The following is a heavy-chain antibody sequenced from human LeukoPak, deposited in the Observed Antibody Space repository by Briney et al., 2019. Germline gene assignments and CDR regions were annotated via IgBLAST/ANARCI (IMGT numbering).Heavy chain of an antibody. D-gene: IGHD2-2*01. J-gene: IGHJ3*02. CDR1: GFTFSSDA. V-gene: IGHV3-21*01. CDR3: ARDPYCSSTSCYFDAFDI. Sequence: GGSLRLSCAASGFTFSSDAMSWVRQAPGKGLEWGSSISSTSSYIYYADSVKGRFTISRDNAKNSLYLQMNSLRAEDTAVYYCARDPYCSSTSCYFDAFDIWGQGTMVTVSS. CDR2: ISSTSSYI.